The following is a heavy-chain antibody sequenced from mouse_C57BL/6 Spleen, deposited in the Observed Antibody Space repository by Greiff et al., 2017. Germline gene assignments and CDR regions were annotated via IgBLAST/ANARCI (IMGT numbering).Heavy chain of an antibody. J-gene: IGHJ2*01. CDR2: IDPSDSYT. V-gene: IGHV1-50*01. CDR1: GYTFTSYW. Sequence: VQLQQSGAELVKPGASVKLSCKASGYTFTSYWMQWVKQRPGQGLEWIGEIDPSDSYTNYNQKFKGKATLTVDTSSSTAYMQLSSLTSEDSAVYYCARGRLGRGDYFDYWGQGTTLTVSS. CDR3: ARGRLGRGDYFDY. D-gene: IGHD4-1*01.